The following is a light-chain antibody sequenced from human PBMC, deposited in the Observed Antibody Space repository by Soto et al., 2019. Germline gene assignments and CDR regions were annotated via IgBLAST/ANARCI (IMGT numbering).Light chain of an antibody. J-gene: IGKJ1*01. CDR2: AAS. V-gene: IGKV1-39*01. Sequence: DIQMTQSPSSLSASVGDRVTITCRASQSISSDLNWYMQKPGKAPQLLIFAASGLHSGVPSRFSGSGSGTDFPLTISSLQSEDFATYYCHQGYSTPQTFGQGTKVEIK. CDR1: QSISSD. CDR3: HQGYSTPQT.